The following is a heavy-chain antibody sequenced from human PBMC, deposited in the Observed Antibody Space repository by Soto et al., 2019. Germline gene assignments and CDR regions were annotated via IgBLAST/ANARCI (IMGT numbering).Heavy chain of an antibody. J-gene: IGHJ4*02. CDR3: ARPGGSGWFYFDS. V-gene: IGHV4-39*02. D-gene: IGHD6-13*01. CDR2: IHYSGST. CDR1: GESISGTIYY. Sequence: SETLSLTCIVSGESISGTIYYWGWIRQPPGKGLEWIGSIHYSGSTYYNPSLKSQVTISVDTSKNHISLRLTSETAADTAVYYCARPGGSGWFYFDSWGQGTLVT.